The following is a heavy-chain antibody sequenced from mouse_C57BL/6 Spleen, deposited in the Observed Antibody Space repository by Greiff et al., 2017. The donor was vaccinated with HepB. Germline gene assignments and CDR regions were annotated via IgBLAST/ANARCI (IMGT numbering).Heavy chain of an antibody. CDR2: IYPGSGNT. Sequence: QVQLQQSGPELVKPGASVKISCKASGYSFTSYYIHWVKQRPGQGLEWIGWIYPGSGNTKYNEKFKGKATLTADTSSSTAYMQLSSLTSEDSAVYYCARDWDSHYFDYWGQGTTLTVSS. CDR3: ARDWDSHYFDY. CDR1: GYSFTSYY. J-gene: IGHJ2*01. V-gene: IGHV1-66*01. D-gene: IGHD4-1*01.